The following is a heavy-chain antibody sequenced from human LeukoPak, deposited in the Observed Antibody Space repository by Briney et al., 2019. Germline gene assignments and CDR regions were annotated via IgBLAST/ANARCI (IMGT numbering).Heavy chain of an antibody. CDR2: IYYSGST. CDR1: GGSISSSSYY. Sequence: SETLSLTCTVSGGSISSSSYYWGWIRQPPGKGLEWIGSIYYSGSTYYNPSLKSRVTISVDTSKNQFSLKLSSVTAADTAVYYCARDCGGDCSLDYWGQGTLVTVSS. D-gene: IGHD2-21*02. V-gene: IGHV4-39*01. CDR3: ARDCGGDCSLDY. J-gene: IGHJ4*02.